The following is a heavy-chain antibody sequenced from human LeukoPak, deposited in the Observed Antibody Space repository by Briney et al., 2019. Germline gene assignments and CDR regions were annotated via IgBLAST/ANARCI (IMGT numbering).Heavy chain of an antibody. CDR1: GFIYSSYS. CDR2: ISISTSYI. J-gene: IGHJ4*02. D-gene: IGHD3-10*01. V-gene: IGHV3-21*01. Sequence: PGGSLRLSCADSGFIYSSYSINWVLQAPGKGLEWVASISISTSYIYYADSVRGRFTISRDNAKNSLYLQMNSLRVDDTAVYYCVRERYHGSGAPKFDYWGQGTLVTVSS. CDR3: VRERYHGSGAPKFDY.